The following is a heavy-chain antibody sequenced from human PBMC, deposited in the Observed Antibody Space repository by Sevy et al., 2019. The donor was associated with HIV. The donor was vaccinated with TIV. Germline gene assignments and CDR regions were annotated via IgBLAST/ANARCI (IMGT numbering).Heavy chain of an antibody. D-gene: IGHD6-19*01. CDR3: TRDLYGSGWFYFDY. Sequence: GASLRLSCTASGFTFGDYAMSWFRQAPGKGLEWVGFIKTKTYSGTTEYAASVKGRFIISRDDSKNIAYLQMNSLKTEDTAVYYCTRDLYGSGWFYFDYWGQGILVTVSS. V-gene: IGHV3-49*03. J-gene: IGHJ4*02. CDR2: IKTKTYSGTT. CDR1: GFTFGDYA.